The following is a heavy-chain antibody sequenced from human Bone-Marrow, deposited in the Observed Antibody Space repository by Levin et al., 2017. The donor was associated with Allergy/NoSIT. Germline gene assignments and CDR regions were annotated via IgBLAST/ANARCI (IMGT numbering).Heavy chain of an antibody. CDR3: ARRSRIVAAGDAFDI. J-gene: IGHJ3*02. CDR2: IHSSGST. Sequence: SETLSLTCTVSGDSISGSYWSWIRQPAGKGLEWIGRIHSSGSTNYNSSLKSRVTVSVDTSKNQFSLKLSSVTAADPAVYYCARRSRIVAAGDAFDIWGQGTMVTVSS. D-gene: IGHD6-13*01. CDR1: GDSISGSY. V-gene: IGHV4-4*07.